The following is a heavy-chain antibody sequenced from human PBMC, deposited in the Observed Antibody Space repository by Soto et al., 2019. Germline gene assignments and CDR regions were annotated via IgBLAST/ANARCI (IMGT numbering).Heavy chain of an antibody. D-gene: IGHD1-26*01. J-gene: IGHJ5*02. CDR1: GFTFSSYA. CDR2: ISYDGSNK. Sequence: QVQLVESGGGVVQPGRSLRLSCAASGFTFSSYAMHWVRQAPGKGLEWVAVISYDGSNKYYADSGKGRFTISRDNSKNTLYLQMNSLRAEDTAVYYCARARGAEGGWFDPWGQGTLVTVSS. V-gene: IGHV3-30-3*01. CDR3: ARARGAEGGWFDP.